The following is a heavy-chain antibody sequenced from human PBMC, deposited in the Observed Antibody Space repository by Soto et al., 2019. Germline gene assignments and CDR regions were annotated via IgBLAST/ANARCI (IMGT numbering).Heavy chain of an antibody. CDR1: NGSISNYF. CDR2: VYYTGST. J-gene: IGHJ6*02. V-gene: IGHV4-59*01. D-gene: IGHD2-2*01. Sequence: PSETLSLTCTVSNGSISNYFWSWIRQPPGRGLEWIGYVYYTGSTSYNPSLKSRGTMSVDTTRKQFSLKLRSVTAADTAVSYCARCSSGWPGNGMDVWGQGTTVTVSS. CDR3: ARCSSGWPGNGMDV.